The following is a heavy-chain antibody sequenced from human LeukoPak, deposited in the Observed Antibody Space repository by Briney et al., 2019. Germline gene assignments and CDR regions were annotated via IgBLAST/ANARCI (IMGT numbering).Heavy chain of an antibody. Sequence: SVKVSCKASGGTFSSYAISWVRQAPRQGLEWMGGIIPIFGTANYAQKFQGRVTITADKSTSTAYMELSSLRSEDTAVYYCARDVDGSQYFDYWGQGTLVTVSS. CDR3: ARDVDGSQYFDY. CDR1: GGTFSSYA. CDR2: IIPIFGTA. J-gene: IGHJ4*02. V-gene: IGHV1-69*06. D-gene: IGHD5-24*01.